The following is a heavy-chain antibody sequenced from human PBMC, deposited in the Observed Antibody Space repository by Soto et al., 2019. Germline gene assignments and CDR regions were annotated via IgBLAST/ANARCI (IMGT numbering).Heavy chain of an antibody. D-gene: IGHD6-19*01. CDR1: GFTFSSYA. CDR3: AFSIAVADDAFDI. CDR2: ISGSGGST. V-gene: IGHV3-23*01. J-gene: IGHJ3*02. Sequence: GGSLRLSCAASGFTFSSYAMSWVRQAPGKGLEWVSAISGSGGSTYYADSVKGRFTISRDNSKNTLYLQMNSLRAEDTAVYYCAFSIAVADDAFDIWGQGTMVTVSS.